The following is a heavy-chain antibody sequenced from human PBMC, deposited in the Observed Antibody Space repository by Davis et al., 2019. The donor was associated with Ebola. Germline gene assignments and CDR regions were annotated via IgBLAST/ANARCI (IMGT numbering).Heavy chain of an antibody. J-gene: IGHJ3*02. CDR3: VKDTSNIWFDI. Sequence: PGGSLRLSCAASGFTFASYAMSWVRQAPGKGLEWVSAISGSGGATYYADSVKGRFTVSRDNFKNTLYLQMNSLRVEDTAVYFCVKDTSNIWFDIWGQGTMITVSS. V-gene: IGHV3-23*01. CDR1: GFTFASYA. CDR2: ISGSGGAT. D-gene: IGHD1-26*01.